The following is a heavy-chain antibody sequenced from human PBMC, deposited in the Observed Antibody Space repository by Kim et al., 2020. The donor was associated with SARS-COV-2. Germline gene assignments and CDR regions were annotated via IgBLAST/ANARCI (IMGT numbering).Heavy chain of an antibody. J-gene: IGHJ5*02. V-gene: IGHV3-7*04. CDR3: SRGRGLDT. CDR1: GFTFNNNW. CDR2: IKEDGSEQ. D-gene: IGHD3-10*01. Sequence: GGSLRLSCAAASGFTFNNNWMTWVRQPPEKVLEWVACIKEDGSEQYYVDSVKGRFTISRDNAKTTVFLRMDRLGAEGTAVYYCSRGRGLDTWGQGTLVTVSS.